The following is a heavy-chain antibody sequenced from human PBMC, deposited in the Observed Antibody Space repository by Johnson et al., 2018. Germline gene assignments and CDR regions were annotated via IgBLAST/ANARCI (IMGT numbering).Heavy chain of an antibody. D-gene: IGHD2-21*01. Sequence: VQLLEPGGGVVQPGRSLRLSCAASGFTFSSYAMHWVRQAPGQGLEWVTIISYDGNNNDYAGSVKGRFTISSDNSKNTLSLHMDSLRAEDTAIYFCARSYPARFSTLGDWRATSCHDAFDIWGQGTMVTVSS. V-gene: IGHV3-30-3*01. J-gene: IGHJ3*02. CDR1: GFTFSSYA. CDR3: ARSYPARFSTLGDWRATSCHDAFDI. CDR2: ISYDGNNN.